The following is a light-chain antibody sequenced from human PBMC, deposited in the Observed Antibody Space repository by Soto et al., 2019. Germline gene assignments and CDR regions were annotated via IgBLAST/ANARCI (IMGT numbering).Light chain of an antibody. CDR3: QQYSYFAT. J-gene: IGKJ1*01. Sequence: DIQMTQSPSTLSASVGDRVAITCQASQSMSSWLTWYQQKAGQAPKLLIYKASIVESGVPSRFSGSGSGTEFTLTISSLQPDDSATYYCQQYSYFATFGQGTRVEVK. CDR2: KAS. CDR1: QSMSSW. V-gene: IGKV1-5*03.